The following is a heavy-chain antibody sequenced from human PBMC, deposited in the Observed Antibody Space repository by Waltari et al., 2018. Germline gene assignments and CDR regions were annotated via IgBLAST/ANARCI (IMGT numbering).Heavy chain of an antibody. CDR3: ARAYIGTTGYFDY. CDR1: GGSISSGSYY. Sequence: QVQLQESGPGLVKPSQTLSLTCTVSGGSISSGSYYWSWIRQPAGKGLEWIGRIYTSGSTNYNPSRKSRVTISVDTSKNQFSLKLSSVTAADTAVYYCARAYIGTTGYFDYWGQGTLVTVSS. CDR2: IYTSGST. J-gene: IGHJ4*02. D-gene: IGHD1-1*01. V-gene: IGHV4-61*02.